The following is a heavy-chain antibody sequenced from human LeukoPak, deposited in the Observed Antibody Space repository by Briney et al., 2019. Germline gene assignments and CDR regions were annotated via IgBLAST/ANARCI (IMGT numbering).Heavy chain of an antibody. CDR1: GGSISSGSYY. J-gene: IGHJ4*02. Sequence: SETLSLTCTVSGGSISSGSYYWSWIRQPAGKGLEWIGRIYTSGSTNYNPSLKSRVTISVDTSKNQFSLKLSSVTAADTAVYYCAREGFGEPIGTNWGQGTLVTVSS. CDR3: AREGFGEPIGTN. V-gene: IGHV4-61*02. CDR2: IYTSGST. D-gene: IGHD3-10*01.